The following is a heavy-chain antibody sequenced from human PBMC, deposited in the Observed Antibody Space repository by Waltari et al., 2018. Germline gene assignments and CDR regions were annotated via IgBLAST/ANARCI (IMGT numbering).Heavy chain of an antibody. V-gene: IGHV1-2*06. D-gene: IGHD1-26*01. CDR1: GYTFTGYY. Sequence: QVQLVQSGAEVKKPGASVKVSCKASGYTFTGYYMHWVPQAPGQGLEWMGRINPNSGGTNYAQKFQGRVTMTRDTSISTAYMELSRLRSDDTAVYYCARGRRIVGATIWFDPWGQGTLVTVSS. CDR2: INPNSGGT. J-gene: IGHJ5*02. CDR3: ARGRRIVGATIWFDP.